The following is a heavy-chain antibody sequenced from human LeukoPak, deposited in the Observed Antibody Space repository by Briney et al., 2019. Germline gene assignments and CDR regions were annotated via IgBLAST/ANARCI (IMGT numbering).Heavy chain of an antibody. Sequence: SVKVSCKASGGTFSSYAISWVRQAPGQELEWMGRIIPIFGTANYAQKFQGGVTITTDESTSTAYMELSSLRSEDTAVYYCARDRYYYDSSGLGFYYWGQGTLVTVSS. CDR2: IIPIFGTA. V-gene: IGHV1-69*05. J-gene: IGHJ4*02. D-gene: IGHD3-22*01. CDR1: GGTFSSYA. CDR3: ARDRYYYDSSGLGFYY.